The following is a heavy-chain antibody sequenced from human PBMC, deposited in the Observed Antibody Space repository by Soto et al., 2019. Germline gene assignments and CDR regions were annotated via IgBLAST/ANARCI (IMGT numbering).Heavy chain of an antibody. CDR1: GYKFSDYW. V-gene: IGHV5-51*01. CDR3: ARAYDTSGYPFDC. D-gene: IGHD3-22*01. CDR2: IYPGDSDT. J-gene: IGHJ4*02. Sequence: PGESLNISCMGSGYKFSDYWIGWVRQRPGKGLEWMGIIYPGDSDTRYSPSFQGQVTISADKSSDTAYLRWSSLKASDTAMYYCARAYDTSGYPFDCWGQGTLVTVSS.